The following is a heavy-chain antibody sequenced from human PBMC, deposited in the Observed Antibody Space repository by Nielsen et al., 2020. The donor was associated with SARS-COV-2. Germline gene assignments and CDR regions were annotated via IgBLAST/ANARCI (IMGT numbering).Heavy chain of an antibody. D-gene: IGHD7-27*01. J-gene: IGHJ6*02. CDR2: IYTDGSA. Sequence: GESLNISCAATGFTVSSNYMSWVRQAAGKGLEWVSVIYTDGSASYADSMKGRFTVSRDNSKNTVYLQMNSLRAEDTAVYYCARDNWGRMDVWGQGTTVTVSS. V-gene: IGHV3-66*01. CDR1: GFTVSSNY. CDR3: ARDNWGRMDV.